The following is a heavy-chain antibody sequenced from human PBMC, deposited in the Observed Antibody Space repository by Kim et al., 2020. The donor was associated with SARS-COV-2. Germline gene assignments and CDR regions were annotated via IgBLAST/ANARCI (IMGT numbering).Heavy chain of an antibody. CDR2: GST. J-gene: IGHJ4*02. Sequence: GSTYYADSVKGRFTISRDNSKNTLYLQMSSLRAEDTAVYYCVYYDSSGYYWGQGTLVTVSS. V-gene: IGHV3-64D*06. D-gene: IGHD3-22*01. CDR3: VYYDSSGYY.